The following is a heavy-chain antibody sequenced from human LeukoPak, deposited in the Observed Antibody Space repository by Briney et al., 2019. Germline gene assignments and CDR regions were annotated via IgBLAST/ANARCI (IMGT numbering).Heavy chain of an antibody. J-gene: IGHJ4*02. V-gene: IGHV4-34*01. Sequence: PSETLSLTCAVYGGSFSGYNWSWIRQPPGKGLEWIGEINHSGSTNYNPSLKSRVTISVDTSKNQFSLKLSSVTAADTAVYYCARGTYDSSGPTAAHFDYWGQGTLVTVSS. CDR3: ARGTYDSSGPTAAHFDY. D-gene: IGHD3-22*01. CDR1: GGSFSGYN. CDR2: INHSGST.